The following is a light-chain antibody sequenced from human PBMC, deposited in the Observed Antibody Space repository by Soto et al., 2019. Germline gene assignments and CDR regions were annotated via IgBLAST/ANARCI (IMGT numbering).Light chain of an antibody. J-gene: IGLJ2*01. CDR3: AAWDDSLSGMV. V-gene: IGLV1-47*01. Sequence: QSVLTQPPSASGTPGQRVTISCSGSSSNLGSNYVYWYQQLPGTAPKLLISRNNQRPSGVPDRFSGSKSGTSASLAISGVRSEDEADYYCAAWDDSLSGMVFGGGTKVTVL. CDR1: SSNLGSNY. CDR2: RNN.